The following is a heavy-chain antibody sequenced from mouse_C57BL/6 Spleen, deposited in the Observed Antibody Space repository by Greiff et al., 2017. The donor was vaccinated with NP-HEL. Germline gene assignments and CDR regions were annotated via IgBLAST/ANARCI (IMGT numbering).Heavy chain of an antibody. V-gene: IGHV5-4*03. D-gene: IGHD2-4*01. J-gene: IGHJ3*01. CDR2: ISDGGSYT. CDR3: ARGGDYGEGAWFAY. Sequence: EVMLVESGGGLVKPGGSLKLSCAASGFTFSSYAMSWVRQTPEKRLEWVATISDGGSYTYYPDNVKGRFTISRDNAKNNLYLQMSHLKSEDTAMDYCARGGDYGEGAWFAYWGQGTLVTVSA. CDR1: GFTFSSYA.